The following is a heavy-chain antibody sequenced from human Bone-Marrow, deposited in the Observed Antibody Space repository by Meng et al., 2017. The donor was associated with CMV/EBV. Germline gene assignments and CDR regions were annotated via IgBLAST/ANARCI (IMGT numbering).Heavy chain of an antibody. CDR2: IRSKANSYAT. Sequence: GESLKISCAASGFTFSGSAMHWVRQASGKGLEWVGRIRSKANSYATAYAASVKGRFTISRDNSKNTLYLQMNSLRAEDTAVYYCASLGQWVNHLWPGTKDYYYYGMDVWGQGTTVTVSS. V-gene: IGHV3-73*01. CDR3: ASLGQWVNHLWPGTKDYYYYGMDV. J-gene: IGHJ6*02. CDR1: GFTFSGSA. D-gene: IGHD3-16*01.